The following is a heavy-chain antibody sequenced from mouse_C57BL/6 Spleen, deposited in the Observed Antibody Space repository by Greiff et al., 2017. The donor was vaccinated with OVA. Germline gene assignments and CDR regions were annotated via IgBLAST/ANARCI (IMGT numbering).Heavy chain of an antibody. Sequence: DVQLVESGPELVKPGDSVKISCKASGYSFTGYFMNWVMQSHGKSLEWIGRINPYNGDTFYNQKFKGKATLTVDKSSSTAHMELRSLTSEYSAFYYCARGRLRVNYYAMDYWGQGTSVTVSS. V-gene: IGHV1-20*01. J-gene: IGHJ4*01. CDR3: ARGRLRVNYYAMDY. D-gene: IGHD2-4*01. CDR1: GYSFTGYF. CDR2: INPYNGDT.